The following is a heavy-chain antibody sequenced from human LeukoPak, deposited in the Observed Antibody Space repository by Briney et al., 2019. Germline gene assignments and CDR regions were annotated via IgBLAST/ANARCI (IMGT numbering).Heavy chain of an antibody. J-gene: IGHJ3*02. CDR1: GGSISSGDYY. V-gene: IGHV4-30-4*01. D-gene: IGHD1-26*01. CDR2: IYYSGST. CDR3: ARAGGSYGSDDAFDI. Sequence: PSETLSLTCTVSGGSISSGDYYWRWIRRPPGKGLEWIGYIYYSGSTYYNPSLKSRVTISVDTTKNQFSLKLSSVTAADTAVYYCARAGGSYGSDDAFDIWGQGTMVTLSS.